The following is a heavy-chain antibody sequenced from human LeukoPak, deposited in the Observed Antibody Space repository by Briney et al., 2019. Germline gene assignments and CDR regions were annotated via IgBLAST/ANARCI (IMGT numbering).Heavy chain of an antibody. D-gene: IGHD6-13*01. V-gene: IGHV4-4*07. J-gene: IGHJ4*02. Sequence: SETLSLTCTVSGGSISSFYWSWIRQPAGKGLEWIGRIYTSESTIYNPSLKSRVTMPFDTSKNQSSLKLSSVTAADTAVYYCARDLYSSSWYEDFWGQGTLVTVSS. CDR1: GGSISSFY. CDR2: IYTSEST. CDR3: ARDLYSSSWYEDF.